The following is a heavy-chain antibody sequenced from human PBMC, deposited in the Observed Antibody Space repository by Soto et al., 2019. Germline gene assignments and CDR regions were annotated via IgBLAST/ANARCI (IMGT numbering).Heavy chain of an antibody. CDR1: GGSVSSCSYY. Sequence: SETLSLTFTVSGGSVSSCSYYLSWIRQPPGKGLEWIGYIYYSGSTNYNPSLKSRVTISVDTSKNQFSLKLSSVTAADTAVYYCARDLLGGVAGDYYYYGMDVWGQGTTVTVSS. J-gene: IGHJ6*02. CDR2: IYYSGST. CDR3: ARDLLGGVAGDYYYYGMDV. D-gene: IGHD6-19*01. V-gene: IGHV4-61*01.